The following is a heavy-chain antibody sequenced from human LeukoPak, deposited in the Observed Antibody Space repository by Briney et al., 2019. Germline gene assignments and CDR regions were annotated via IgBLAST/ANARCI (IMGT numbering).Heavy chain of an antibody. D-gene: IGHD6-19*01. V-gene: IGHV3-23*01. J-gene: IGHJ5*02. CDR3: AKGKGAGAVDWFDP. CDR2: ITGGGDT. Sequence: GGSLRLSCAASGFTFSNYAMMWVRQAPGKGLEWVSSITGGGDTYYVDSVKGRFTVSRDNSKNTLYLQINSLTADDTALYYCAKGKGAGAVDWFDPWGQGTLVTVSS. CDR1: GFTFSNYA.